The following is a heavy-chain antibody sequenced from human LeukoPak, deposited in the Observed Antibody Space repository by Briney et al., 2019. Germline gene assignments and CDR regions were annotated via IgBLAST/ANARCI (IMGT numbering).Heavy chain of an antibody. V-gene: IGHV3-30-3*01. CDR2: ISYDGSKI. D-gene: IGHD3-10*01. Sequence: PGGSLRLSCAASGFTFSSYPLHWVRQAPGKGLEWVTLISYDGSKIYYADSVKGRFSISRDNSKNTLYLQMNSLRAEDTAVYYCARVRGATHLDYWGQGTLVTVSS. CDR1: GFTFSSYP. CDR3: ARVRGATHLDY. J-gene: IGHJ4*02.